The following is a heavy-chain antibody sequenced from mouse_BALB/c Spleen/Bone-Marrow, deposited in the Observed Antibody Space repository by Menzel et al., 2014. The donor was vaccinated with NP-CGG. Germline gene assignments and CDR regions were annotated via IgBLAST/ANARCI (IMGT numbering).Heavy chain of an antibody. Sequence: EVQLQQSGAELVKPGASVKLSCTASGFNIKDTYMHWVKQRPEQGLEWIGRIDPANGNTKYDPKFQGKATITADTSSNTAYLQLSSLTSEDTAVYYCASYYYGSYGFAYWAKGLWSLSLQ. CDR1: GFNIKDTY. J-gene: IGHJ3*01. CDR3: ASYYYGSYGFAY. D-gene: IGHD1-1*01. V-gene: IGHV14-3*02. CDR2: IDPANGNT.